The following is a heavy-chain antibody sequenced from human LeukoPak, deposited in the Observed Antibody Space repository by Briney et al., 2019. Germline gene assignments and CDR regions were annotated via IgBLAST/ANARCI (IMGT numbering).Heavy chain of an antibody. D-gene: IGHD4-17*01. Sequence: SETLSLTCTVSGGSFSTYYWSWIRQPAGKGLEWIGRIYTSGSTNYIPSLKSRVTMSVDTSKNQFSLKLNSVTPEDTAVYYCARDPHWGWNGDYDYWGQGTLVTVSS. V-gene: IGHV4-4*07. CDR2: IYTSGST. J-gene: IGHJ4*02. CDR3: ARDPHWGWNGDYDY. CDR1: GGSFSTYY.